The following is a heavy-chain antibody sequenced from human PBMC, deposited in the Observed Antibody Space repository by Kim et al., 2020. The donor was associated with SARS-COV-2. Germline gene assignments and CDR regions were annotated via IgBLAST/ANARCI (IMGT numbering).Heavy chain of an antibody. D-gene: IGHD3-22*01. CDR2: ISYDGSNK. CDR3: AREVRGYGFDY. V-gene: IGHV3-33*05. CDR1: GFTFSSYG. J-gene: IGHJ4*02. Sequence: GGSLRLSCAASGFTFSSYGMHWVRQAPGKGLEWVAVISYDGSNKYYADSVKGRFTISRDNSKNTLYLQMNSLRAEDTAVYYCAREVRGYGFDYWGQGTLVTVSS.